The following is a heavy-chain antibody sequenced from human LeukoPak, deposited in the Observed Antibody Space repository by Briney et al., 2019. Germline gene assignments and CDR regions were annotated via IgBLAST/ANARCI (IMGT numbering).Heavy chain of an antibody. CDR3: AREGPRGNSQFDY. Sequence: GGSLRLSCVASGFTFSSYGMHWVRQVPGKGLEWVALIWYDGSNKYYSDSVKGRFTTSRDNSKNTLYLQMNSLRAEDTAVYYCAREGPRGNSQFDYWGQGTLVTVSS. D-gene: IGHD4-23*01. CDR2: IWYDGSNK. J-gene: IGHJ4*02. CDR1: GFTFSSYG. V-gene: IGHV3-33*01.